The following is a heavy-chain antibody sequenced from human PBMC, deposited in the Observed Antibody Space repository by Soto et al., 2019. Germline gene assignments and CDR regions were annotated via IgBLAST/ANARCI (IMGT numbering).Heavy chain of an antibody. Sequence: EVQLLESGGGLVQPGGSLRLSCAASGFTFSSYAMSWVRQAPGKGLEWVSAISGSGGSTYYADSVKGRFTISRDSSKNTMYLQMNSLRAEDTAVYYCAKEKGYSSSWFEFDYWGQGTLVTVSS. V-gene: IGHV3-23*01. CDR2: ISGSGGST. J-gene: IGHJ4*02. CDR1: GFTFSSYA. CDR3: AKEKGYSSSWFEFDY. D-gene: IGHD6-13*01.